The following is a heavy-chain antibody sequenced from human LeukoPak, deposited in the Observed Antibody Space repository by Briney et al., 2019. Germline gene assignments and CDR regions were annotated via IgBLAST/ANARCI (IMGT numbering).Heavy chain of an antibody. CDR1: GFTFSSYV. CDR3: ARGEGSGTYYKRYFDL. V-gene: IGHV3-23*01. J-gene: IGHJ2*01. Sequence: AGSLRLSCAVSGFTFSSYVMNWVRQAPGKGLEWVSGSSGSGVTTYYADSVKGRFTISRDNSKDTLYLQMNSLRAEDTAVYYCARGEGSGTYYKRYFDLWGRGTLVTVSS. CDR2: SSGSGVTT. D-gene: IGHD3-10*01.